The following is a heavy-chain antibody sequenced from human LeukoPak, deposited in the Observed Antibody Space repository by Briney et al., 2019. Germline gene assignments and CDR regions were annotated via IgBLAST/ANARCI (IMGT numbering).Heavy chain of an antibody. CDR1: GYTFTGYY. Sequence: ASVKVSCKASGYTFTGYYMHWVRQAPGQGLEWMGRINPNSGGTNYAQKFQGRVTMTRDTSISTAYMELSRLRSDDTAVYYCARGRYDSSSYQRAFDIWGQGTMVTVSS. V-gene: IGHV1-2*06. J-gene: IGHJ3*02. D-gene: IGHD3-22*01. CDR3: ARGRYDSSSYQRAFDI. CDR2: INPNSGGT.